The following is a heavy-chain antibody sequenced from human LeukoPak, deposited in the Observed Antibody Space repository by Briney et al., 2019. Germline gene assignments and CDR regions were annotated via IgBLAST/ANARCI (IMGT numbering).Heavy chain of an antibody. CDR1: GFTFDDYG. CDR3: ARAVVVPAARAYYYYMDV. J-gene: IGHJ6*03. D-gene: IGHD2-2*01. CDR2: INWNGGST. V-gene: IGHV3-20*04. Sequence: GGSLRLSCAASGFTFDDYGMSWVRQAPGKGLEWVSGINWNGGSTGYADSVKGRFTISRDNAKNSLYLQMNSLRAEDTALYYCARAVVVPAARAYYYYMDVWGKGTTVTVSS.